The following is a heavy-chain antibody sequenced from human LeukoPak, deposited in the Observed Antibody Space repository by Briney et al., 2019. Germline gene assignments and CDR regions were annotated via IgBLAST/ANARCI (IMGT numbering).Heavy chain of an antibody. D-gene: IGHD3-10*01. J-gene: IGHJ4*02. CDR1: GFTFNSYS. CDR3: ATDSYVSGSYYRLFY. V-gene: IGHV3-30-3*01. Sequence: GGSLRLSCAASGFTFNSYSMHWVRQAPGKGLEWVTAISDDETYKFYADSVKGRFTISRDNAKNTLYLQMNNLRAEDTAIYYCATDSYVSGSYYRLFYWGQGTLVTVSS. CDR2: ISDDETYK.